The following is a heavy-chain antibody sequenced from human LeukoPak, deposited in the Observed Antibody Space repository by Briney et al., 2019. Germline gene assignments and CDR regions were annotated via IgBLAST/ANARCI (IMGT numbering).Heavy chain of an antibody. Sequence: ASVKVSCKASGYTFTGYFMHWVRQAPGQGLEWMGWINPNSGGTNYAQKFQGRVTMTRDTSISTAYMELSRLRSDDTAVYYCARRSYGSGVNFDYWGQGTLVTVSS. V-gene: IGHV1-2*02. D-gene: IGHD3-10*01. CDR3: ARRSYGSGVNFDY. CDR1: GYTFTGYF. CDR2: INPNSGGT. J-gene: IGHJ4*02.